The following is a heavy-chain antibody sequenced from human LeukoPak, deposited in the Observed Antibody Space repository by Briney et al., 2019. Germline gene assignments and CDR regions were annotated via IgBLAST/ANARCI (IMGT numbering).Heavy chain of an antibody. J-gene: IGHJ4*02. CDR2: ISYDGSNK. V-gene: IGHV3-30*18. Sequence: GGSLRLSCAASGFIFSHYGMHWVRQAPGKGLEWVAVISYDGSNKYYADSVKGRFTISRDNSKNTLYLQMNSLRAEDTAVYYCAKDRGYSGYDPHIFDYWGQGTLVTVSS. CDR3: AKDRGYSGYDPHIFDY. CDR1: GFIFSHYG. D-gene: IGHD5-12*01.